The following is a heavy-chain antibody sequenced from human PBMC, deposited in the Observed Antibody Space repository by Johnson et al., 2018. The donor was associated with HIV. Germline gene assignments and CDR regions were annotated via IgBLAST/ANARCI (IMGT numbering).Heavy chain of an antibody. CDR3: VRDDFSFHI. V-gene: IGHV3-33*01. Sequence: VHLVESGGGVVQPGRSLRLSCAASGFTFSSYGMHWVRQAPGKGLEWVAFIRYDGSNKYYADSVKGRFTISRDNAKNTLYLEMNGLRADDTAVYYCVRDDFSFHIWGRGTLVTVSS. CDR2: IRYDGSNK. CDR1: GFTFSSYG. D-gene: IGHD2-21*02. J-gene: IGHJ3*02.